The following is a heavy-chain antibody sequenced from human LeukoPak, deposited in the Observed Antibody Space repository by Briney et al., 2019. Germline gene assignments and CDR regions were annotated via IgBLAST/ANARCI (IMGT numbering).Heavy chain of an antibody. D-gene: IGHD5-12*01. V-gene: IGHV3-23*01. Sequence: PGGSLRLSCAASGFTFSSYAMSWVRQAPGKGLEWVSAISGSGGSTYYADSVKGRFTISRDNSKNTLYLQMNSLRAEDTAVYYCARGSWLRFWDYSDYWGQGTLVTVSS. CDR3: ARGSWLRFWDYSDY. CDR2: ISGSGGST. J-gene: IGHJ4*02. CDR1: GFTFSSYA.